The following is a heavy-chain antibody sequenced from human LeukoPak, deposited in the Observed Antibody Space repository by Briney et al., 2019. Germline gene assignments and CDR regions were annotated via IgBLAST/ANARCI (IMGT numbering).Heavy chain of an antibody. J-gene: IGHJ3*02. CDR3: AREVPWSHAFDI. CDR2: IYYSGST. Sequence: KPSETLSLTCTVSGGSISSYYWSWIRQPPGKGLEWIGYIYYSGSTNYNPSLKSRVTISVDTSKNQFSLKLSSVTAADTAVYYCAREVPWSHAFDIWGQGTMVTVSS. CDR1: GGSISSYY. D-gene: IGHD1-26*01. V-gene: IGHV4-59*01.